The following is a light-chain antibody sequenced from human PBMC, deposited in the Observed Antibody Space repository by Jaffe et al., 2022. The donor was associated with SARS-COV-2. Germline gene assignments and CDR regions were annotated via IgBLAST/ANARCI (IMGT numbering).Light chain of an antibody. CDR1: SNNVGSDA. J-gene: IGLJ2*01. Sequence: QSALTQEASVSGTVGQKVTLSCTGNSNNVGSDAVAWYQQISHGAPKSVMFGNSLPSGIPDRFSGSKSGTTASLTISGLQPEDEAEYYCSAWDYSLSVVVFGGGTKLTVL. V-gene: IGLV1-44*01. CDR2: GNS. CDR3: SAWDYSLSVVV.